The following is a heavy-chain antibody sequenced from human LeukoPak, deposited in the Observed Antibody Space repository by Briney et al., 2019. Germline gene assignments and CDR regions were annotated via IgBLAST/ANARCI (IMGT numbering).Heavy chain of an antibody. CDR2: IYYSGST. V-gene: IGHV4-59*12. CDR1: GGSISTYY. CDR3: AREHVAGAGFDL. D-gene: IGHD6-19*01. Sequence: SETLSLTCSVSGGSISTYYWSWLRQSPGEGLEWIGDIYYSGSTNDNPSLKSRVTISVDTSKNQFSLKLNSVTAADTAVYYCAREHVAGAGFDLWGRGTLVTVSS. J-gene: IGHJ2*01.